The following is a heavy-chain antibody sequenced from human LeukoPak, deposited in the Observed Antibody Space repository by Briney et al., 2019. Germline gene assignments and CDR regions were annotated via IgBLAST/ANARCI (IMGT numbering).Heavy chain of an antibody. CDR2: ISGSGGST. D-gene: IGHD5-24*01. Sequence: GGSLRLSCAASAFTFNSYGMSWVRQAPGKGLEWVSAISGSGGSTYYADPVKGRFTISRDNSKNTLYLQMNSLRAEDTAVYYCAKDQFGDGYNFFDYWGQGTLVTVSS. CDR3: AKDQFGDGYNFFDY. J-gene: IGHJ4*02. V-gene: IGHV3-23*01. CDR1: AFTFNSYG.